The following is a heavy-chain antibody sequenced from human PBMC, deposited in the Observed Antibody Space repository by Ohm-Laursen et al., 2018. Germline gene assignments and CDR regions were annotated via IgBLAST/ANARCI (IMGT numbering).Heavy chain of an antibody. CDR1: GFTFSSYD. CDR2: ISYDGSNK. D-gene: IGHD3-10*01. CDR3: ARDRAGESPTNWFDP. Sequence: SLRLSCAASGFTFSSYDMHWVRQAPGKGLEWVAVISYDGSNKYYADSVKGRFTISRDNSKNTLYLQMNSPKTEDTAVYYCARDRAGESPTNWFDPWGQGTLVTVSS. J-gene: IGHJ5*02. V-gene: IGHV3-30*03.